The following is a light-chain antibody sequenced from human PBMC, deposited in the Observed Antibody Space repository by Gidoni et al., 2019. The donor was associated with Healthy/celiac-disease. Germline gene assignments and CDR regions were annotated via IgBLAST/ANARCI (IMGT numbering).Light chain of an antibody. CDR1: KLGDTY. CDR2: QDS. J-gene: IGLJ1*01. Sequence: SYELTQQPSVSVSPGQTASITCSGDKLGDTYACWYQQKPGQSPVLVIYQDSKRPSGIPERFSGSNSGNTATLTISGTQAMDEADYYCQAWDSSTYVFGTGTKVTVL. CDR3: QAWDSSTYV. V-gene: IGLV3-1*01.